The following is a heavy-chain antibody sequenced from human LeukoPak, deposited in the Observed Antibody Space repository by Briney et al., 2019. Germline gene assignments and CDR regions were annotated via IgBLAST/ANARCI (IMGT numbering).Heavy chain of an antibody. CDR3: AKVWYVLRFLEWFDV. CDR2: ISGSGGST. V-gene: IGHV3-23*01. CDR1: GFTFSSYA. Sequence: GGSLRLSCAASGFTFSSYAMSWVRQAPGKGLEWVSAISGSGGSTYYADSVKGRFTISRDNSKNTLYLQMNSLRAEDTAVYYCAKVWYVLRFLEWFDVWGQGTTVTVSS. J-gene: IGHJ6*02. D-gene: IGHD3-3*01.